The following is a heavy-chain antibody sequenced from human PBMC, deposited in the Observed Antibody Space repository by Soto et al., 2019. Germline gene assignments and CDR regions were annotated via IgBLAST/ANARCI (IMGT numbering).Heavy chain of an antibody. CDR1: GFTFSDHY. D-gene: IGHD2-2*01. CDR2: TRNKANSYTT. J-gene: IGHJ4*02. V-gene: IGHV3-72*01. Sequence: EVQLVESGGGLVQPGGSLRLSCAASGFTFSDHYMDWVRQAPGKGLEWVGRTRNKANSYTTEYAASVKGRFTISRDDSKNSLYLQMNSLKTEDTAVYYCAREALGYCSSTSCYLGACFDYWGQGTLVTVSS. CDR3: AREALGYCSSTSCYLGACFDY.